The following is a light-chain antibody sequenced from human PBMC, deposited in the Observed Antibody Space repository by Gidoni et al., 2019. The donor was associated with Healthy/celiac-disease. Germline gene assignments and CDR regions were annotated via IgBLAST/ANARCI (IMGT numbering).Light chain of an antibody. Sequence: AVVTQAPSLTVSPGGTVTLTCGSSTGAVTSGHYPYWFQLKPGQAPRTLIYDTSNKHSWTPARFSGSLLGGKAALTLSGAQPEDEAEYYFLLSYSGADVVFGGVTKLTVL. J-gene: IGLJ2*01. CDR2: DTS. V-gene: IGLV7-46*01. CDR1: TGAVTSGHY. CDR3: LLSYSGADVV.